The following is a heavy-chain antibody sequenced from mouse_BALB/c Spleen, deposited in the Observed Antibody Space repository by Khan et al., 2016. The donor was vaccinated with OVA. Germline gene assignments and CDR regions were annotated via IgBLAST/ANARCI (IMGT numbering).Heavy chain of an antibody. CDR1: GYSITSDYA. J-gene: IGHJ4*01. CDR3: ASELGRYYAMDY. D-gene: IGHD4-1*01. Sequence: EVQLQESGPGLVKPSQSLSLTCTVTGYSITSDYAWNWIRQFPGNKLEWMGYISYSDTTTYNPSLKSRISITRDTSKNQFFLHLNSLTTADTATYYCASELGRYYAMDYWGQGTSVTVSS. V-gene: IGHV3-2*02. CDR2: ISYSDTT.